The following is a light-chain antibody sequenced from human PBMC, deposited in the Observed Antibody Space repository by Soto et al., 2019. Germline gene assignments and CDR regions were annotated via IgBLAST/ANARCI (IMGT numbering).Light chain of an antibody. Sequence: QSVLAQPPSVSGAPGQRVTISCTGSSSNIGAGYGVHWYQQLPGTAPKLLIYGNSNRPSGVPDRFSGSKSGTSASLAITGLQAEDEADYRCQSYDSTLSGWVFGGGTKLTVL. CDR1: SSNIGAGYG. J-gene: IGLJ3*02. V-gene: IGLV1-40*01. CDR2: GNS. CDR3: QSYDSTLSGWV.